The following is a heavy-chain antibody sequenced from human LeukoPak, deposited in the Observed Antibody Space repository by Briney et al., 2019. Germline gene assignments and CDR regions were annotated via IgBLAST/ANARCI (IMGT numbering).Heavy chain of an antibody. CDR1: GFTFDDYA. J-gene: IGHJ5*02. CDR3: ATTIGSEVGDWFAA. CDR2: ISWNSGSI. D-gene: IGHD1-1*01. Sequence: GGSLRLSCAASGFTFDDYAMHWVRHAPGRGLERVSGISWNSGSIGYADSVKGRFTISRDNAKNSLYLQMNSLRAEDMALYYCATTIGSEVGDWFAAWGQGNLVSVSS. V-gene: IGHV3-9*03.